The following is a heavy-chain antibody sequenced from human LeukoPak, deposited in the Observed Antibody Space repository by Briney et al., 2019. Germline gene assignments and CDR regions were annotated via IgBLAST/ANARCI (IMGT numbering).Heavy chain of an antibody. CDR1: GFTFSNYA. V-gene: IGHV3-23*01. D-gene: IGHD1-14*01. CDR3: AKRAIEPPGTDY. CDR2: ISYGDGGT. Sequence: GGSLRLSCETSGFTFSNYAMSWVRQAPGRGLEWVSGISYGDGGTYYADSVKGRFTISRDNSKNTLYLQMNNLRVEDTAIYYCAKRAIEPPGTDYWGQGALVTVSS. J-gene: IGHJ4*02.